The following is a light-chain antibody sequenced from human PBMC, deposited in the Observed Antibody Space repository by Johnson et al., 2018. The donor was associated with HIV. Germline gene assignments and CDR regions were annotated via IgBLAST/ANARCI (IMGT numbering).Light chain of an antibody. Sequence: QSVLTQPPSVSAAPGQKVTISCSGSSSNIGNNYVSWYQQLPGTAPKLLIYDNNKRPSGIPDRFSGSKSGTSATLGITGIPTGDEADYYCGTWDSRLSARVCGTGTKVAFL. V-gene: IGLV1-51*01. CDR3: GTWDSRLSARV. CDR2: DNN. CDR1: SSNIGNNY. J-gene: IGLJ1*01.